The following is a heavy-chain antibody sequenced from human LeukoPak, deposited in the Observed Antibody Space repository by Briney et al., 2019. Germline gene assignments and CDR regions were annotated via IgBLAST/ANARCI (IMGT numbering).Heavy chain of an antibody. CDR2: ITPSGGST. V-gene: IGHV3-23*01. CDR1: EFTFSSYA. D-gene: IGHD3-22*01. J-gene: IGHJ4*02. CDR3: AKRGSSGRIDY. Sequence: GGSLRLSCAASEFTFSSYAMSWVRQAPGKGLEGVSSITPSGGSTYYADSVKGRFTISRDNSKNTLYLQMNSMRAEDTAVYFCAKRGSSGRIDYWGQGTLVTVSS.